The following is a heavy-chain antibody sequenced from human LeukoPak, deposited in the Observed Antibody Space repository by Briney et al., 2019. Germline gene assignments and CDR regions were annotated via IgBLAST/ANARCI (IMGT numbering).Heavy chain of an antibody. J-gene: IGHJ3*02. Sequence: PGGSLRLSCAASGFTFSSYAMSWVRQALGKGLEWVSAISGSGGSTYYADSVKGRFTISRDNSKNTLYLQMNSLRAEDTAVYYCAKDREGMIVVVITTPEAFDIWGQGTMVTVSS. CDR1: GFTFSSYA. D-gene: IGHD3-22*01. CDR3: AKDREGMIVVVITTPEAFDI. CDR2: ISGSGGST. V-gene: IGHV3-23*01.